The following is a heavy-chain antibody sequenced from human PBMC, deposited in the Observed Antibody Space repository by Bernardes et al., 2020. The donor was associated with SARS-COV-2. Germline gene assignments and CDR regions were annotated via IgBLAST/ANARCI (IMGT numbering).Heavy chain of an antibody. V-gene: IGHV1-18*01. CDR3: ARDPRRLYSSSWQGDY. Sequence: ASVKVSCMASGYTFTSYGISWVRQAPGQGLEWMGWISAYNGNTNYAQKLQGRVTMTTDTSTSTAYMELRSLRSDDTAVYYCARDPRRLYSSSWQGDYWGQGTLVTVSS. D-gene: IGHD6-13*01. CDR1: GYTFTSYG. CDR2: ISAYNGNT. J-gene: IGHJ4*02.